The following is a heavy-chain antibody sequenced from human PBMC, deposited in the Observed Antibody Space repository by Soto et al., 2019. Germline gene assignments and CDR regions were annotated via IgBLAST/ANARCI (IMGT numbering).Heavy chain of an antibody. J-gene: IGHJ6*02. CDR3: VMVDNYVTPTPQDV. V-gene: IGHV1-18*01. CDR2: ISPYTGNT. CDR1: GYTFVNYG. D-gene: IGHD3-16*01. Sequence: QVQLVQSGDEVKKPGASVKVSCKASGYTFVNYGIAWVRQAPGQGLEWMGWISPYTGNTHSATKVKGRVTMTTDTSTSTAYMGLGSVTSDDTAVYYCVMVDNYVTPTPQDVWGQGTTVTVSS.